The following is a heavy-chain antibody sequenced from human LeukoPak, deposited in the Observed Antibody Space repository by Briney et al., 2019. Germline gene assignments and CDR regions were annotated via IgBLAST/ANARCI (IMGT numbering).Heavy chain of an antibody. D-gene: IGHD6-13*01. CDR1: GFPVSNNY. V-gene: IGHV3-21*01. CDR3: ARAILSPHIAAA. J-gene: IGHJ4*02. Sequence: PGGSLRLSCAASGFPVSNNYMSWVRQAPGKGLEWVSSISSSSSYIYYADSVKGRFTISRDNAKNSLYLQMNSLRAEDTAVYYCARAILSPHIAAAWGQGTLVTVSS. CDR2: ISSSSSYI.